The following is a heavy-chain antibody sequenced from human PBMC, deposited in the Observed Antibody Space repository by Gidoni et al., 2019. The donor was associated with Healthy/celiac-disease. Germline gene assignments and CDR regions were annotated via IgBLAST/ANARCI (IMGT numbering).Heavy chain of an antibody. Sequence: EVQLVESGGGLVQPGGSLSLSCAASGFTVSSNYMSWVRQAPGKGLGWVSVIYSGGSTYYADSVKGRFTISRDNSKNTLYLQMNSLRAEDTAVYYCASMTTVLRDAFDIWGQGTMVTVSS. D-gene: IGHD4-17*01. V-gene: IGHV3-66*02. CDR2: IYSGGST. CDR3: ASMTTVLRDAFDI. CDR1: GFTVSSNY. J-gene: IGHJ3*02.